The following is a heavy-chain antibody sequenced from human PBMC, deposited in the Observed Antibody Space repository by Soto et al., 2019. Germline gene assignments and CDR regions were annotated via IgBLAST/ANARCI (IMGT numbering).Heavy chain of an antibody. CDR2: IYYSGST. Sequence: SETLSLTCTVSGGSISSSSYYWGWIRQPPGKGLEWIGSIYYSGSTYYNPSLKSRVTISVDTSKNQFSLKLSSVTAADTAVYYCARGDTYYYDSSGYFHFDYWGQGTLVTVSS. CDR1: GGSISSSSYY. V-gene: IGHV4-39*01. CDR3: ARGDTYYYDSSGYFHFDY. J-gene: IGHJ4*02. D-gene: IGHD3-22*01.